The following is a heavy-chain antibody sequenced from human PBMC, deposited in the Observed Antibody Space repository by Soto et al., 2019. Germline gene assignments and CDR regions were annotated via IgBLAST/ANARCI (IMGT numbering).Heavy chain of an antibody. J-gene: IGHJ4*02. CDR3: ARGGAAFDF. D-gene: IGHD6-25*01. CDR2: VNWNGDDA. CDR1: GFTFDDYA. Sequence: ELQLVESGGGAVRPGGSLRLICAASGFTFDDYAMTWVRQAPGKGLEWVSGVNWNGDDAGSAASVKGRFTISRDNAKNSLYLQMTSLRAEVTALYFCARGGAAFDFWGQGVRVSVAS. V-gene: IGHV3-20*04.